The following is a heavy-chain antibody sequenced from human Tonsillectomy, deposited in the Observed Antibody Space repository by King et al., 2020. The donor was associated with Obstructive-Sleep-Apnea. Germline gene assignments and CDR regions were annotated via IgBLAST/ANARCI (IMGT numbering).Heavy chain of an antibody. J-gene: IGHJ6*02. CDR1: GFTFSTYA. CDR3: ARDKNSVYSLVFGMDV. V-gene: IGHV3-30*04. CDR2: ISPDGGYK. Sequence: QLVESGGGVVQPGRSLRLSCAASGFTFSTYALYWVRQAPGKGLEWVALISPDGGYKYYADSVKGRFSIPSDNSKSSFYLDMNTLRPDDTALYHCARDKNSVYSLVFGMDVWGQGTMVTVSS. D-gene: IGHD3-22*01.